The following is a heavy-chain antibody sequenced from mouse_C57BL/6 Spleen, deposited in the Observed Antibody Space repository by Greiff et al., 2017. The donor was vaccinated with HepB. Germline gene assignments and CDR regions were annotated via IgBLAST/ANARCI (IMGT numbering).Heavy chain of an antibody. CDR2: IDPSDSYT. V-gene: IGHV1-50*01. CDR3: AKYYYGSSYRYFDV. CDR1: GYTFTSYW. D-gene: IGHD1-1*01. J-gene: IGHJ1*03. Sequence: QVQLQQSGAELVKPGASVKLSCKASGYTFTSYWMQWVKQRPGQGLEWIGEIDPSDSYTNYNQKFKGKATLTVDTSSSTAYMQLSSLTSEDSAVYYCAKYYYGSSYRYFDVWGTGTTVTVSS.